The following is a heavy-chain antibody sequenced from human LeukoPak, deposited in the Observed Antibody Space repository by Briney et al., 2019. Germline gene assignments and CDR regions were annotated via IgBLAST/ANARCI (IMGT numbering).Heavy chain of an antibody. CDR3: ARGIEDIVVVPAAMVYNWFDP. J-gene: IGHJ5*02. D-gene: IGHD2-2*01. CDR2: IYHSGST. CDR1: GGSISSSNW. V-gene: IGHV4-4*02. Sequence: SETLSLTCAVSGGSISSSNWWSWVRQPPGKGLEWIGEIYHSGSTNYNPSLKSRVTISVDKSKNQFSLKLSSVTAADAAVYYCARGIEDIVVVPAAMVYNWFDPWGQGTLVTVSS.